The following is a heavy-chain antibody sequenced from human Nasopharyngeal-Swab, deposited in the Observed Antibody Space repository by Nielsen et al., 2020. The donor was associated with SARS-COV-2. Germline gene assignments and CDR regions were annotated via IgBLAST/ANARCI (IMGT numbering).Heavy chain of an antibody. CDR2: TYYGSKRYT. Sequence: SQTLSLTCAISGDSVSSTSTGWNWIRQSPSRGLEWLGRTYYGSKRYTDYAVSVKSRITINADTSKNQFSLQLNSVNPEDTAVYYCVRGYLKSGMDVWGQGTTVTVSS. J-gene: IGHJ6*02. D-gene: IGHD1-1*01. CDR1: GDSVSSTSTG. V-gene: IGHV6-1*01. CDR3: VRGYLKSGMDV.